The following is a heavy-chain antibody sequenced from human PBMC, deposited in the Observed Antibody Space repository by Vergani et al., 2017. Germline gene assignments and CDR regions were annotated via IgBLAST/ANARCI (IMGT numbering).Heavy chain of an antibody. CDR3: ARLYGRDSSGSKYFDY. CDR2: IHPADSDT. V-gene: IGHV5-51*01. J-gene: IGHJ4*02. CDR1: GYSFTNYW. Sequence: EVQLVQSGAEVKKPGESLNISCQISGYSFTNYWFGWVRQLPGKGLEGMEIIHPADSDTRYSPSFQGQVTISVDTSITTAYLQRSSLRATDSAMYYCARLYGRDSSGSKYFDYWGQGTMVTVSS. D-gene: IGHD3-22*01.